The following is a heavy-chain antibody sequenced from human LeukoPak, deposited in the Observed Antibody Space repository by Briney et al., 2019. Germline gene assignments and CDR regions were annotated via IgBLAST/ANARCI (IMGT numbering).Heavy chain of an antibody. J-gene: IGHJ4*02. Sequence: DSVKVSCTASGSTFTSYYMHWVRQAPGQGLEWRGIINPSVGNTSYAQKFKGRVTMTRDTSTSTIYMELSSLRSEDTAVYYCARDLDYSSGWYYWGQGTLVTVSS. V-gene: IGHV1-46*01. CDR2: INPSVGNT. CDR3: ARDLDYSSGWYY. CDR1: GSTFTSYY. D-gene: IGHD6-19*01.